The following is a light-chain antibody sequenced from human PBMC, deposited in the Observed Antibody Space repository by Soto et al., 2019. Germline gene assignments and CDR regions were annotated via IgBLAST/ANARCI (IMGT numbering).Light chain of an antibody. CDR1: QSLVYSDGNTY. V-gene: IGKV2-30*01. CDR3: MQGTHWLMT. Sequence: EVVMTQSPLSLPVTLGQPASISCRSSQSLVYSDGNTYLHWFQQRPGQSPRRLIYKVSNRDSGVRDRFSGSGSGTDFTLKISRVEAEDVGVYYCMQGTHWLMTFGGGTKVEIK. J-gene: IGKJ4*01. CDR2: KVS.